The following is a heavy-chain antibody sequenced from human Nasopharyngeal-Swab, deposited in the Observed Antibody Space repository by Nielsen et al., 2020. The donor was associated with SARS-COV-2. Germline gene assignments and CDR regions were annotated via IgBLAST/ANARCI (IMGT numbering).Heavy chain of an antibody. CDR2: INTNTGNP. Sequence: WVRQAPGQGIEWMGWINTNTGNPTYAQGFTGRFVFSLDTSVSTAYLQISSLKAEDTAVYYCARDRESLNIVVVPAARTYYFDYWGQGTLVTVSS. J-gene: IGHJ4*02. V-gene: IGHV7-4-1*02. D-gene: IGHD2-2*01. CDR3: ARDRESLNIVVVPAARTYYFDY.